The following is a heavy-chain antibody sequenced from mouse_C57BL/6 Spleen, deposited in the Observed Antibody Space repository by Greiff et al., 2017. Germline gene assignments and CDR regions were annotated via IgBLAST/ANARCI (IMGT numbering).Heavy chain of an antibody. CDR2: ILPRSGST. J-gene: IGHJ3*01. CDR3: AREGYDYDRVWFAY. D-gene: IGHD2-4*01. CDR1: GYTFTGYW. Sequence: QVQLQQSGAELMKPGASVKLSCKATGYTFTGYWIEWVKPRPGHGLEWIGEILPRSGSTNYNEKFKGKATFTADTSSNTAYMQLSSLTTEDSAIYYCAREGYDYDRVWFAYWGQGTLVTVSA. V-gene: IGHV1-9*01.